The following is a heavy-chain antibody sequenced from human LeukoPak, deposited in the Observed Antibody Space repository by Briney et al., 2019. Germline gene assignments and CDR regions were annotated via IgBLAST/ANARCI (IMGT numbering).Heavy chain of an antibody. V-gene: IGHV3-21*05. D-gene: IGHD3-9*01. CDR3: ARVGLTGYKPPWDY. J-gene: IGHJ4*02. CDR2: ISSSSSYI. CDR1: GFTFSSYS. Sequence: GGSLRLSCAASGFTFSSYSMNWVRQAPGKGLEGVSYISSSSSYIYYADSVKGRFTISRDNAKNSLYLQMNSLRAEDTAVYYCARVGLTGYKPPWDYWGQGTLVTVSS.